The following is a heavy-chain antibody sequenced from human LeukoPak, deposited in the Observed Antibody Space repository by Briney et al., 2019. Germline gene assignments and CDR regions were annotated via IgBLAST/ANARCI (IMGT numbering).Heavy chain of an antibody. V-gene: IGHV4-39*07. CDR1: GGSISSSSYY. CDR3: ARSEDSGSYFSFDY. CDR2: IYYSGST. D-gene: IGHD1-26*01. Sequence: SETLSLTCTVSGGSISSSSYYWGWIRQPPGKGLEWIGSIYYSGSTYYNPSLKSRVTISVDTSKIQFSLNLSSVTAADTAVYYCARSEDSGSYFSFDYWGQGTLVTVSS. J-gene: IGHJ4*02.